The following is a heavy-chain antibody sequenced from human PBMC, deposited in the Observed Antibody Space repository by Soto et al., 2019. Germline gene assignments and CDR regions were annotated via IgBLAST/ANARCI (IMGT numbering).Heavy chain of an antibody. J-gene: IGHJ6*02. CDR3: ARDQQKYNPSFYHYYAMDL. CDR1: GLSFSGYY. CDR2: IYHSGST. D-gene: IGHD1-20*01. V-gene: IGHV4-34*01. Sequence: SDTLSLTCAVYGLSFSGYYVSWIRQPPGKGLEWIGEIYHSGSTNYNPSLKSRVTISVDTSIGTAYLELTGLKSDDTAIYYCARDQQKYNPSFYHYYAMDLWGQGTTVNVS.